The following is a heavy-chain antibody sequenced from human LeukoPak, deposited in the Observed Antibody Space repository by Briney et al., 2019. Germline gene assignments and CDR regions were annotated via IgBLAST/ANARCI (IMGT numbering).Heavy chain of an antibody. CDR2: ISYDGSNK. CDR3: ARSHDFWSGPDY. D-gene: IGHD3-3*01. CDR1: GFTFSSYA. Sequence: PGGSLRLSCAASGFTFSSYAMHWVRQAPGKGLEWVAVISYDGSNKYYADSVKGRFTISRDNSKNTLYLQMNSLRAEDTAVYYCARSHDFWSGPDYWGQGTLVAVSS. J-gene: IGHJ4*02. V-gene: IGHV3-30-3*01.